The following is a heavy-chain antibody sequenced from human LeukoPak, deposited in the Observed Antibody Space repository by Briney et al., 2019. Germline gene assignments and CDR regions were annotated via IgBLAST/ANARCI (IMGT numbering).Heavy chain of an antibody. Sequence: PSETLSLTCTVSGGSISSSTYYWGWIRQPPGKGLEWIGSIYDSGITYYNPSLKSRVTISVDTSKNQFSLKLSSVTAADTAVYYCARDLSNFWSGYFNWFGPWGQGTLVTVSS. D-gene: IGHD3-3*01. CDR3: ARDLSNFWSGYFNWFGP. CDR1: GGSISSSTYY. V-gene: IGHV4-39*07. J-gene: IGHJ5*02. CDR2: IYDSGIT.